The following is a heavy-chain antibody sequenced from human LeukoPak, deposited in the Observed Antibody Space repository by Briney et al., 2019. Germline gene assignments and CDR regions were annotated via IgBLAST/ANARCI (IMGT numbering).Heavy chain of an antibody. Sequence: PGGSLRLSCVASGFIFSTCVMSWGRQAPGKGLEWVSGISVSGGSTYYADSVKGRFTISRDNSKNTLYLQMNSLRAEDTAVYYCARGGVLLAGKKFDYWGQGILVTVSS. CDR1: GFIFSTCV. CDR3: ARGGVLLAGKKFDY. CDR2: ISVSGGST. V-gene: IGHV3-23*01. D-gene: IGHD6-13*01. J-gene: IGHJ4*02.